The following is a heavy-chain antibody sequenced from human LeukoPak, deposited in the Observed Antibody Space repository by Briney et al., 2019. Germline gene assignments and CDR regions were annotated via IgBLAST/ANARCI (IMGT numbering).Heavy chain of an antibody. D-gene: IGHD3-10*01. Sequence: GASLRLSCAASGFTFSSYAMSWVRQASGKGLEWVSAISGSGGSTYYADSVKGRFTISRDNSKNTLYLQMNSLRAEDTAVYYCAKRTLLWFGEPHWGQGTLVTVSS. CDR3: AKRTLLWFGEPH. J-gene: IGHJ4*02. CDR1: GFTFSSYA. V-gene: IGHV3-23*01. CDR2: ISGSGGST.